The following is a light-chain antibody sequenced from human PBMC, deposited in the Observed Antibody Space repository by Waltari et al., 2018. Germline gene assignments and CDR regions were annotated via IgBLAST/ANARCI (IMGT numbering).Light chain of an antibody. CDR2: GNS. Sequence: QSVLTQPPSVSGAPGRRVTISCTGSSSNTGAGYDVHWYQQLPGTAPKLLIYGNSNRPSGVPDRFSGSKSGTSASLAITGLQAEDEADYYCQSYDSSLSGVFGGGTKLTVL. V-gene: IGLV1-40*01. CDR3: QSYDSSLSGV. J-gene: IGLJ3*02. CDR1: SSNTGAGYD.